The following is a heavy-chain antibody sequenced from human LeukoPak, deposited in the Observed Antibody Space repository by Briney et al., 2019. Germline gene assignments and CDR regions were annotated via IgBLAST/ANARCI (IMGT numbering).Heavy chain of an antibody. V-gene: IGHV4-59*01. J-gene: IGHJ4*02. Sequence: SETLSLTCTVSGGSISSYYWSWIRQPPGKGLEWIGYIYYSGSTNYNPSLKSRVTISVDTSKNQFSLKLSSVTAADTAVYYCARDERGSYDYWGQETLVTVSS. CDR1: GGSISSYY. CDR3: ARDERGSYDY. D-gene: IGHD1-26*01. CDR2: IYYSGST.